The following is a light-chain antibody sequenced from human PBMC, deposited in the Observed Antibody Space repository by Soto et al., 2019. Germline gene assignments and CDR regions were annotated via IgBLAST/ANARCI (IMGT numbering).Light chain of an antibody. CDR2: AES. Sequence: DIQLTQSPSSLSASVGDRVSITCRASQTIDVYLNWYQQKPGKAPTLLIFAESNLRSGVPSRFSGSGSGTDFTLTISGLQPDDFATYFCQQSSSTPWTFGQGTKVDIK. V-gene: IGKV1-39*01. CDR1: QTIDVY. CDR3: QQSSSTPWT. J-gene: IGKJ1*01.